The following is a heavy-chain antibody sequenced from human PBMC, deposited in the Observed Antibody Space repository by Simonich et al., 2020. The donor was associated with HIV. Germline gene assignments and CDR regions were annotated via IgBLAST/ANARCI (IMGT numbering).Heavy chain of an antibody. Sequence: SGPGLVKPSETLSLTCTVYGGSFSGYYWNWIRQPPGKGLEWIGEINQSGSTNYNPSLKSRVTISVDTSKNQFPLKLSSVTAADTAVYYCARHTIMLIVGASSVDWFDPWGQGTLVTVSS. CDR2: INQSGST. CDR1: GGSFSGYY. V-gene: IGHV4-34*01. CDR3: ARHTIMLIVGASSVDWFDP. D-gene: IGHD1-26*01. J-gene: IGHJ5*02.